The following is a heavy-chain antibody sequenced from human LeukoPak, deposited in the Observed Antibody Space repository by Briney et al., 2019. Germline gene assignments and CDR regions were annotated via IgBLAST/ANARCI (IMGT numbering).Heavy chain of an antibody. CDR1: GYTFTSYD. D-gene: IGHD6-13*01. V-gene: IGHV1-8*01. J-gene: IGHJ6*02. Sequence: ASVKVSCKASGYTFTSYDINWVRQATGHGLEWMGWMNPNSGNTGYAQKFQGRVTMTRNTSISTAYMELSSLRSEDTAVYYCARGPYSSSWYSYYYYGMDVWGQGTTVTVSS. CDR2: MNPNSGNT. CDR3: ARGPYSSSWYSYYYYGMDV.